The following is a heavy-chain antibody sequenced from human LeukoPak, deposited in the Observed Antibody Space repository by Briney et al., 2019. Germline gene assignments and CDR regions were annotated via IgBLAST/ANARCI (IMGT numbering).Heavy chain of an antibody. D-gene: IGHD1-26*01. CDR3: AKASPVRATQFDY. J-gene: IGHJ4*02. Sequence: GGSLRLSCAASGFTFSSYSMNWVRQAPGKGLEWVSSISSSSSYIYYADSVKGRFTISRDNSKNTLYLQMNSLRAEDTAVYYCAKASPVRATQFDYWGQGTLVTVSS. CDR2: ISSSSSYI. V-gene: IGHV3-21*04. CDR1: GFTFSSYS.